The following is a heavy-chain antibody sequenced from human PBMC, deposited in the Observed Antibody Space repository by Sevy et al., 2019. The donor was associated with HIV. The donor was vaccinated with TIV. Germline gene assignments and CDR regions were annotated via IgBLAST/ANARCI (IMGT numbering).Heavy chain of an antibody. V-gene: IGHV4-34*01. CDR2: INHSGST. CDR1: GGSFSAYY. CDR3: ARGKPVIVRGVIKLGGYYYFDY. Sequence: SETLSLTCAVDGGSFSAYYWSWIRQPPGKGLEWIGEINHSGSTNYNPSLMTRVTISVDTSKNQFSLKLSSVTAADTAVYYCARGKPVIVRGVIKLGGYYYFDYWGHGTLVTVSS. D-gene: IGHD3-10*01. J-gene: IGHJ4*01.